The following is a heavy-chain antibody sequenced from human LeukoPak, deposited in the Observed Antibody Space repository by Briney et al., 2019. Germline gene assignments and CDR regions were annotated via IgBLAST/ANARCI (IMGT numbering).Heavy chain of an antibody. CDR2: ISWNSGSI. CDR1: GFTFDDYA. V-gene: IGHV3-9*01. J-gene: IGHJ4*02. D-gene: IGHD6-13*01. CDR3: AKDSGIAAAGTRGLDY. Sequence: GGSLRLSCAASGFTFDDYAMHWVRQAPGKGLEWVSGISWNSGSIGYADSVKGRFTISRDNAKNSLYLQMNSLRAEDTALYYCAKDSGIAAAGTRGLDYWGQGTLVTVSS.